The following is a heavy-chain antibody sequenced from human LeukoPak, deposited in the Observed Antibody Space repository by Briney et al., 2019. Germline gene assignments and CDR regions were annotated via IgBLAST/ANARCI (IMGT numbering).Heavy chain of an antibody. CDR2: IHAADSNT. CDR1: GYSFTNYW. V-gene: IGHV5-51*01. D-gene: IGHD4-17*01. Sequence: GESLKISCRDSGYSFTNYWIGWVRQMPGKGLEWMGIIHAADSNTKYSPSFQGQVTISADKSINTAYLQWSGLKASDTAMYYCARGGDQYYFDYWGQGTLVTVSS. CDR3: ARGGDQYYFDY. J-gene: IGHJ4*02.